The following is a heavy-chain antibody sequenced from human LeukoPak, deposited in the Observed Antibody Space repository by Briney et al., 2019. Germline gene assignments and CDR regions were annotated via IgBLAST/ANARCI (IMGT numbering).Heavy chain of an antibody. J-gene: IGHJ3*02. CDR2: ISSSSSTT. D-gene: IGHD6-19*01. V-gene: IGHV3-48*03. Sequence: PGGSLRLSCAASGFTFSNYEINWVRQAPGKGLEWVSYISSSSSTTYYADSVKGRFTVSRDNAKNSLYLQMSSLRVEDTAVYYCARDAMQQWLVPDAFDICGQGTMVIVSS. CDR3: ARDAMQQWLVPDAFDI. CDR1: GFTFSNYE.